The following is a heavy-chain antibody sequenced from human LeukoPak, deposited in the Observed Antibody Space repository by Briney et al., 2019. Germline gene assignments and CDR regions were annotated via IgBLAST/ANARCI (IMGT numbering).Heavy chain of an antibody. CDR3: ARCRNWNDPSGDYCMDV. V-gene: IGHV4-61*02. J-gene: IGHJ6*03. D-gene: IGHD1-1*01. Sequence: SETLSLTCTVSGGSISSGSYYWGWLRQPAGKGLEWLGRIYTSGSTNYNPSLKSRVTMSVDTSKNQFSLKLSSVTAADTAVYYCARCRNWNDPSGDYCMDVWGKGSTVTVSS. CDR2: IYTSGST. CDR1: GGSISSGSYY.